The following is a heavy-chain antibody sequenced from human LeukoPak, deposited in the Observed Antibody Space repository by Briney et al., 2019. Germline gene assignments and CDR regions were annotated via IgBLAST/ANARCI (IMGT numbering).Heavy chain of an antibody. J-gene: IGHJ4*02. CDR2: INPNSGGT. CDR3: ASFSNYGSGSYYTHDY. V-gene: IGHV1-2*06. Sequence: EASVKVSCKASGYTFTGYYMHWVRQAPGQGLEWMGRINPNSGGTNYAQKFQGRVTMTRDTSTSTAYMELSRLRSDDTAVYYCASFSNYGSGSYYTHDYWGQGTLVTVSS. CDR1: GYTFTGYY. D-gene: IGHD3-10*01.